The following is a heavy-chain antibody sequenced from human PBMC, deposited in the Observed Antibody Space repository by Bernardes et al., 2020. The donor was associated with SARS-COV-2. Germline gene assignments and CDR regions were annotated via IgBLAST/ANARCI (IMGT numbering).Heavy chain of an antibody. J-gene: IGHJ4*02. D-gene: IGHD6-13*01. Sequence: SVKVSCKASGFTFTSSAMQWVRQARGQRLEWIGWIVVGSGNTNYAQKFQERVTITRDMSTSTAYMELSSLRSEDTAVYYCAAGFSPLYRRMGLIAAAGTGFDYWGQGTLVTVSS. CDR3: AAGFSPLYRRMGLIAAAGTGFDY. CDR2: IVVGSGNT. CDR1: GFTFTSSA. V-gene: IGHV1-58*02.